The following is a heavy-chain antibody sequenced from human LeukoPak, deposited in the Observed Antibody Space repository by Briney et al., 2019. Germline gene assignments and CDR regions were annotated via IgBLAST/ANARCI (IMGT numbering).Heavy chain of an antibody. J-gene: IGHJ4*02. CDR2: IWYDGNNK. D-gene: IGHD1-26*01. Sequence: PGGSLRLSCAASGFTFSSNDMHWVRQAPGKGLEWVAVIWYDGNNKYYADSVKGRFTISRDNSKNTLYLQMNSPRAEDTAVYYCARDSGSYYADYWGQGTLVTVSS. CDR1: GFTFSSND. V-gene: IGHV3-33*01. CDR3: ARDSGSYYADY.